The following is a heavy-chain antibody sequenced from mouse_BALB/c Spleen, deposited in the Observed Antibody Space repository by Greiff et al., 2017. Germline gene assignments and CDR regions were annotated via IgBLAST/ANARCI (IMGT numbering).Heavy chain of an antibody. CDR3: ARRRDGYFDY. Sequence: EVKLEESGGGLVKPGGSLKLSCAASGFTFSSYAMSWVRQTPEKRLEWVATISSGGSYTYYPDSVKGRFTISRDNAKNTLYLQMSSLRSEDTVMYYCARRRDGYFDYWGQGTTLTVSS. V-gene: IGHV5-9-3*01. J-gene: IGHJ2*01. D-gene: IGHD2-3*01. CDR2: ISSGGSYT. CDR1: GFTFSSYA.